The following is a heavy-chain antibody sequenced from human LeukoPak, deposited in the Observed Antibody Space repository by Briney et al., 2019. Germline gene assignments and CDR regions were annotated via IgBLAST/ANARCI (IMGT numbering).Heavy chain of an antibody. V-gene: IGHV3-11*01. CDR1: GFTFSDYY. CDR2: ISSSGSTI. CDR3: ARETVTTSWFDP. D-gene: IGHD4-17*01. Sequence: PGASLRLSCAASGFTFSDYYMSWIRQAPGKGLEWVSYISSSGSTIYYADSVKGRFTISRDNAKNSLYLQMNSLRAEDTAVYYCARETVTTSWFDPWGQGTLVTVSS. J-gene: IGHJ5*02.